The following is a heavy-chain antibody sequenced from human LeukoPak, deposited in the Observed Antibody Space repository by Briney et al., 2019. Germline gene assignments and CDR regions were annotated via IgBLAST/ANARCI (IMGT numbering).Heavy chain of an antibody. CDR3: ARHYGP. CDR1: GGSISSYY. Sequence: PSETLSLTCTVSGGSISSYYWSWIRQPPGKGLEWIAYIDYRGSTTYNPSLKSRVTISVDTSKNQFSLKLNSVTAADTAVYYCARHYGPWGQGTLVTVSS. V-gene: IGHV4-59*08. J-gene: IGHJ5*02. CDR2: IDYRGST. D-gene: IGHD3-10*01.